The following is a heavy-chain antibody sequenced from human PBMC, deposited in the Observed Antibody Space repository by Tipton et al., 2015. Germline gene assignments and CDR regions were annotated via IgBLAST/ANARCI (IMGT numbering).Heavy chain of an antibody. D-gene: IGHD4-23*01. CDR1: GGSISRYY. CDR2: ISYTETS. J-gene: IGHJ4*02. CDR3: ARARGRHGGLFDS. V-gene: IGHV4-59*01. Sequence: TLSLTCTVSGGSISRYYWSWIRQPPGKGLEWIGYISYTETSHYNPSLKSRVTISVDTSKTQFSLKMSSVTASDTAVYYCARARGRHGGLFDSWGQGTLVTVSS.